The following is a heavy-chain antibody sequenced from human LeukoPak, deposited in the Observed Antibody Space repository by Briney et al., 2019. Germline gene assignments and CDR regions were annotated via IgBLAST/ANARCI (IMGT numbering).Heavy chain of an antibody. J-gene: IGHJ2*01. Sequence: PSETLSLTCTVSGGSVSSYYWSWMRQSPGKGLEWIGYVYYSGSTNYNPGLKSRVTISLDTSENQFSLNLSSVTAADTAVYYCAREANSPTARYWYFDLWGRGTQVTVSS. CDR1: GGSVSSYY. D-gene: IGHD2-21*01. V-gene: IGHV4-59*02. CDR2: VYYSGST. CDR3: AREANSPTARYWYFDL.